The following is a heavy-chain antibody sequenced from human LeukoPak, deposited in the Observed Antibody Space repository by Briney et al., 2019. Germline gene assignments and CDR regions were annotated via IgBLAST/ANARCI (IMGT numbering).Heavy chain of an antibody. J-gene: IGHJ2*01. Sequence: SQTLSLTCTVSGGSISSGSYYWSWIRQPAGKGLEWIGRIYTSGSTNYNPSLKSRVTISVDTSKNQFSLKLSSVTAADTAVYYCARVGTVTTQGIWYFDLWGRGTLVTLSS. CDR2: IYTSGST. CDR1: GGSISSGSYY. D-gene: IGHD4-17*01. CDR3: ARVGTVTTQGIWYFDL. V-gene: IGHV4-61*02.